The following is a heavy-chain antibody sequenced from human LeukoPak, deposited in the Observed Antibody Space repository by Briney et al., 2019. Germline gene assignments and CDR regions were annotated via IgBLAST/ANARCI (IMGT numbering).Heavy chain of an antibody. CDR3: AKSHSVAVAGTYSTYYFDS. Sequence: SETLSLTCAVYGGSFSGYYWSWIRQPPGKGLEWIGEINHSGSTNYNPSLKSRVTISVDTSKNQFSLKLSSVTAADTAVYYCAKSHSVAVAGTYSTYYFDSWGQGTLVTVSS. V-gene: IGHV4-34*01. CDR2: INHSGST. D-gene: IGHD6-19*01. CDR1: GGSFSGYY. J-gene: IGHJ4*02.